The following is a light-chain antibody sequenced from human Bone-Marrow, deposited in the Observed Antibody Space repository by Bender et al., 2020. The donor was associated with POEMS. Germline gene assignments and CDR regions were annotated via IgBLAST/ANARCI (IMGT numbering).Light chain of an antibody. J-gene: IGLJ2*01. Sequence: QSALTQPASVSGSPGQSITISCIGSNSDIGAYKYVSWYQQHPGKAPKLMIFDTNQRPSGVSDRFSGSKSGNTASLTISGLLSDDEADYHCSSYTLKNTVIFGGGTKVTVL. CDR2: DTN. CDR1: NSDIGAYKY. V-gene: IGLV2-14*03. CDR3: SSYTLKNTVI.